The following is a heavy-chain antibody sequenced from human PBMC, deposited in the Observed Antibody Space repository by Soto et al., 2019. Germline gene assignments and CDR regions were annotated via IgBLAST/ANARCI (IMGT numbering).Heavy chain of an antibody. J-gene: IGHJ6*02. CDR1: GFTFSSYG. D-gene: IGHD6-13*01. CDR2: ISYDGSNK. V-gene: IGHV3-30*18. CDR3: AKVLRAAAGRYGMDV. Sequence: GGSLRLSCAASGFTFSSYGMHWVRQAPGKGLEWVAVISYDGSNKYYADSVKGRFTISRDNSKNTLYLQMNSLRAEDTAVYYCAKVLRAAAGRYGMDVWGQGTTVTVSS.